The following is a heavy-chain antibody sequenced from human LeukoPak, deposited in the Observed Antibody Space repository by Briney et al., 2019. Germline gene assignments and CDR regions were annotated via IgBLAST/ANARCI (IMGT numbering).Heavy chain of an antibody. Sequence: ASVTVSFKVSGYTLTELSMHWVRQAPGNGLERMGGFDPEDGETIYAQKFQGRVTMTEDTSTDTAYMELSSLRSEDTAVYYCATITGFTMVRGVIFDPWGQGTLVTVSS. J-gene: IGHJ5*02. CDR3: ATITGFTMVRGVIFDP. CDR2: FDPEDGET. V-gene: IGHV1-24*01. D-gene: IGHD3-10*01. CDR1: GYTLTELS.